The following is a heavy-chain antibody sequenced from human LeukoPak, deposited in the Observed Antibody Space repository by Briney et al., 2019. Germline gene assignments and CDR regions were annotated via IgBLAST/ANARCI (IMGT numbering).Heavy chain of an antibody. V-gene: IGHV3-21*01. Sequence: GGSLRLSCAASGFTFSSYSMNWVRQAPGKGLEWVSSISSSSSYIYYADSVKGRFTISRDNAKNSLYPQMNSLRAEDTAVYYCARDQGGKYFDWLLNYWGQGTLVTVSS. CDR3: ARDQGGKYFDWLLNY. CDR2: ISSSSSYI. D-gene: IGHD3-9*01. J-gene: IGHJ4*02. CDR1: GFTFSSYS.